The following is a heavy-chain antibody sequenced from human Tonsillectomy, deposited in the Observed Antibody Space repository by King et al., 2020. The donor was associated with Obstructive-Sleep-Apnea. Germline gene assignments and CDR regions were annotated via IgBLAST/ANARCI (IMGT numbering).Heavy chain of an antibody. CDR1: GFTFSNYA. CDR2: FSTSGTTT. Sequence: VQLVESGGGLVHPGGSLRLSCAASGFTFSNYAMNWVRQAPGKGLEWVSGFSTSGTTTYHADSVKGRFTISRDNSKNTLYLQMNSLRVEDTAVYYCAKERRYCGCDCRFYGMDVWGQGTTVTVSS. CDR3: AKERRYCGCDCRFYGMDV. V-gene: IGHV3-23*04. D-gene: IGHD2-21*02. J-gene: IGHJ6*02.